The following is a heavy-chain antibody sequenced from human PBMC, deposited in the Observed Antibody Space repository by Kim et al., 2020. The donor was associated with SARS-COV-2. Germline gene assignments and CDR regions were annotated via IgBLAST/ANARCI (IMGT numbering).Heavy chain of an antibody. V-gene: IGHV4-39*07. CDR3: ARAPATVVTLSFDY. CDR2: IYYSGST. CDR1: GGSISSSSYY. D-gene: IGHD4-17*01. Sequence: SETLSLTCTVSGGSISSSSYYWGWIRQPPGKGLEWIGSIYYSGSTYYNPSLKSRVTISVDTSKNQFSLKLSSVTAADTAVYYCARAPATVVTLSFDYWGQGTLVTVSS. J-gene: IGHJ4*02.